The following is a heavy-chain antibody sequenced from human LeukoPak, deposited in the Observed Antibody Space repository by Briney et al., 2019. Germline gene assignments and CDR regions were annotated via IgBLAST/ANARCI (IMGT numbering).Heavy chain of an antibody. CDR3: ARAGHNSNSGGYDF. CDR2: IDPDTGDT. J-gene: IGHJ4*02. CDR1: GHTFIGHY. D-gene: IGHD3-22*01. Sequence: GASVKVSCKPSGHTFIGHYLHWVRQAPGQGLESLGWIDPDTGDTNYPQKFQGRVTMTGDTSISTAYMELNRLRSDDTAVYYCARAGHNSNSGGYDFWGLGTLVTVSS. V-gene: IGHV1-2*02.